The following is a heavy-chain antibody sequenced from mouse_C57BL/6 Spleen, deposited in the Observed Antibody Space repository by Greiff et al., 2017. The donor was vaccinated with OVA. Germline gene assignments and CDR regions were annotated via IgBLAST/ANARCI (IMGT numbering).Heavy chain of an antibody. CDR1: GFSFNTYA. D-gene: IGHD3-2*02. J-gene: IGHJ2*01. Sequence: EVKLQESGGGLVQPKGSLKLSCAASGFSFNTYAMNWVRQAPGKGLEWVARIRSKSNNYATYYADSVKDRFTISRDDSESMLYLQMNNLKTEDTAMYYCVNSGFLFDYWGQGTTLTVSS. V-gene: IGHV10-1*01. CDR3: VNSGFLFDY. CDR2: IRSKSNNYAT.